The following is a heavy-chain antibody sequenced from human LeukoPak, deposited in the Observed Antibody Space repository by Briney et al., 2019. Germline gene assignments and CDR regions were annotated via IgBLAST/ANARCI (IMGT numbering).Heavy chain of an antibody. CDR2: FDPEDGET. V-gene: IGHV1-24*01. CDR3: RGLTGYPHYFDY. CDR1: GYTLTELS. D-gene: IGHD3-9*01. Sequence: ASVKVSCKVSGYTLTELSTHWVRQAPGKGLEWMEGFDPEDGETIYAQKFQGRVTMTEDTSTDTAYMELSSLRSEDTAVYYCRGLTGYPHYFDYWGQGTLVTVSS. J-gene: IGHJ4*02.